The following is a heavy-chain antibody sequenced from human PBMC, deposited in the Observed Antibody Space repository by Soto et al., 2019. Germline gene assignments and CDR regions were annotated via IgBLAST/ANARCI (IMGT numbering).Heavy chain of an antibody. Sequence: VKVSCKASGGTFSSYAISWVRQAPGQGLEWMGGIIPIFGTTNYAQKFQGRVTITADESTSTAYMELSSLRSEDTAVYYCARDWSYYDSTATGPSGYLDYWGHGTLVTVSS. CDR3: ARDWSYYDSTATGPSGYLDY. CDR2: IIPIFGTT. J-gene: IGHJ4*01. D-gene: IGHD3-22*01. V-gene: IGHV1-69*01. CDR1: GGTFSSYA.